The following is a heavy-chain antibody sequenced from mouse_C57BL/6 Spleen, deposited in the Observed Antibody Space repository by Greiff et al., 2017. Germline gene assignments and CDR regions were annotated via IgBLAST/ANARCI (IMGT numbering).Heavy chain of an antibody. CDR3: TSPLTTVVANYAMDY. Sequence: EVQVVESGEGLVKPGGSLKLSCAASGFTFSSYAMSWVRQTPEKRLEWVAYISSGGDYIYYADTVKGRFTISRDNARNTLYLQMSSLKSEDTAMYYCTSPLTTVVANYAMDYWGQGTSVTVSS. D-gene: IGHD1-1*01. V-gene: IGHV5-9-1*02. CDR1: GFTFSSYA. J-gene: IGHJ4*01. CDR2: ISSGGDYI.